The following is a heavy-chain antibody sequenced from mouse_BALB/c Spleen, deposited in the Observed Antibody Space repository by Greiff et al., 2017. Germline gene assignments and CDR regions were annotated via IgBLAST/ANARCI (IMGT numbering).Heavy chain of an antibody. Sequence: EVQRVESGGGLVKPGGSLKLSCAASGFTFSSYAMSWVRQTPEKRLEWVASISSGGSTYYPDSVKGRFTISRDNARNILYLQMSSLRSEDTAMYYCARGDYDGSSYAMDYWGQGTSVTVSS. CDR3: ARGDYDGSSYAMDY. V-gene: IGHV5-6-5*01. CDR2: ISSGGST. D-gene: IGHD2-4*01. CDR1: GFTFSSYA. J-gene: IGHJ4*01.